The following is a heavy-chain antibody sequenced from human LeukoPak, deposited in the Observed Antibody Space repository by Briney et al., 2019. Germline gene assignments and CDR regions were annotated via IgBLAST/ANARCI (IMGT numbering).Heavy chain of an antibody. Sequence: GTLSLTCTVSGDSISSYYWSWIRQPPGKGLEWIGYFYYIGSTNNNASLKSRVTISADTSKNQFSLKLSSVTAADTAVYYCARDYAFDIWGQGTMVTVSS. V-gene: IGHV4-59*01. J-gene: IGHJ3*02. CDR2: FYYIGST. CDR3: ARDYAFDI. CDR1: GDSISSYY.